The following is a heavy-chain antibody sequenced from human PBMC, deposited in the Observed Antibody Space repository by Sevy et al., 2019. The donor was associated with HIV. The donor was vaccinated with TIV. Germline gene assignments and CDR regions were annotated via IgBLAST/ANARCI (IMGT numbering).Heavy chain of an antibody. CDR1: GYIFTDYY. J-gene: IGHJ4*02. D-gene: IGHD1-26*01. CDR2: INPNSGGT. Sequence: ASVKVSCTASGYIFTDYYIHWVRQAPGQGLEWMGWINPNSGGTNYTQEFQGWDTMTRDTSISTAYMELIRLKSDDTAIYYCATGGRSGSYLTVDYFDYWGQGTLVTVSS. CDR3: ATGGRSGSYLTVDYFDY. V-gene: IGHV1-2*04.